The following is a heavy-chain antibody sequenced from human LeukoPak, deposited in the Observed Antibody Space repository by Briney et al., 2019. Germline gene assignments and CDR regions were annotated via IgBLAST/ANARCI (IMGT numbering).Heavy chain of an antibody. Sequence: GASVKVSCKASGGTFSSYAISWVRQAPGQGLEWMGGIIPIFGTANYAQKFQGRVTITTDESTSTAYMELSSLRSEDTAVYYCARDDCSGGSCYSLYYYYMDVWGKGTTVTVSS. CDR2: IIPIFGTA. CDR3: ARDDCSGGSCYSLYYYYMDV. J-gene: IGHJ6*03. CDR1: GGTFSSYA. D-gene: IGHD2-15*01. V-gene: IGHV1-69*05.